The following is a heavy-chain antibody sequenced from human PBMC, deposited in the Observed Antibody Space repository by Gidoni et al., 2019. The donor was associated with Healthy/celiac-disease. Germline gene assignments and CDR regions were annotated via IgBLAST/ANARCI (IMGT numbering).Heavy chain of an antibody. D-gene: IGHD4-17*01. V-gene: IGHV3-30*04. J-gene: IGHJ4*02. CDR3: ARDRGNGDYQYYFDY. Sequence: QVPLVSPGGGVLQPGWSLLLPCAASGRTLSSYAMHWVRQSPGKGLEWVAVISYDGSNKYYADSVKGRFTISRDKSKNTLYLQMSSLRAEDTAVYYCARDRGNGDYQYYFDYWGQGTLVTVSS. CDR1: GRTLSSYA. CDR2: ISYDGSNK.